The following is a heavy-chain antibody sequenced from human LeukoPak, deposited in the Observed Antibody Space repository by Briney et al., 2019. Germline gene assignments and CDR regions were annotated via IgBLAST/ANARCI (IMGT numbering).Heavy chain of an antibody. D-gene: IGHD4-23*01. Sequence: GGSLRLSCAASGFTFSSYSMHWVRQAPGKGLEWVAVISFDGSLKFYADSVKGRFTISRDNSRNTLYLQMNSLRAEDTAVYYCVRGNDYGGPHYWGQGTLVTVSS. CDR3: VRGNDYGGPHY. CDR1: GFTFSSYS. J-gene: IGHJ4*02. CDR2: ISFDGSLK. V-gene: IGHV3-30*04.